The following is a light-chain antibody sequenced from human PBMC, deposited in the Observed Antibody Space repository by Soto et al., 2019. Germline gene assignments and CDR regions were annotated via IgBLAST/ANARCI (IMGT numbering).Light chain of an antibody. Sequence: QPVLTQPPSVSGAPGQRVTISCTGSSSNIGAGYDVHWYQQLPGTAPKLLIYGNSNRPSGVPDRFSGSKSGTSASLAITGLQAEDEADYYCQSYDSSRSEGVFGGGTKLTVL. J-gene: IGLJ2*01. CDR3: QSYDSSRSEGV. V-gene: IGLV1-40*01. CDR1: SSNIGAGYD. CDR2: GNS.